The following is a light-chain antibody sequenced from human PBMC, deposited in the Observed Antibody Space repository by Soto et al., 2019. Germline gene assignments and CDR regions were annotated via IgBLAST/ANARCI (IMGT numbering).Light chain of an antibody. CDR1: SSNIGKNY. CDR3: GTWDSSLSAVI. V-gene: IGLV1-51*01. CDR2: DNN. Sequence: QSVLTQPPSVSAAPGQKVTISCSGSSSNIGKNYVSWYQQLPGTDPKLLIYDNNKRPSGIPDRFSGSKSGTSATLGITGLQTGDEADYYCGTWDSSLSAVIIGGGTKLTVL. J-gene: IGLJ2*01.